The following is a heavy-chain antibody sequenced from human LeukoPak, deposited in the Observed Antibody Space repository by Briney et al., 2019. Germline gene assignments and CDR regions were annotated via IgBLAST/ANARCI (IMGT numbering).Heavy chain of an antibody. D-gene: IGHD3-10*02. CDR1: GLTFSSYT. CDR2: ISSSGSTI. V-gene: IGHV3-48*03. CDR3: AELGITMIGGV. Sequence: GGSLRLSCAASGLTFSSYTMNWVRQAPGKGLEWVSYISSSGSTIYYADSVKGRFTISRDNAKNSLYLQMNSLRAEDTAVYYCAELGITMIGGVWGKGTTVTISS. J-gene: IGHJ6*04.